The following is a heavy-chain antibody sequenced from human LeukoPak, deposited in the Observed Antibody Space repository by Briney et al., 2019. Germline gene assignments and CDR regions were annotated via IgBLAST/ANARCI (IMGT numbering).Heavy chain of an antibody. CDR1: GYLFTGYY. Sequence: GASVKVSCKASGYLFTGYYIYWMRQAPGRGLEWMGWINPHTGDTNYAQKFQGWITMTRDTSITTAYIELTRLRSDDTAVYFCTRVGSVAAFDIWGQGTKVSVSS. CDR3: TRVGSVAAFDI. V-gene: IGHV1-2*04. CDR2: INPHTGDT. J-gene: IGHJ3*02. D-gene: IGHD6-19*01.